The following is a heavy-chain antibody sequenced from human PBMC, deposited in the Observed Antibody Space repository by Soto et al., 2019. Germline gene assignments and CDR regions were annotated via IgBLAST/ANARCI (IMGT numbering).Heavy chain of an antibody. J-gene: IGHJ6*02. D-gene: IGHD3-16*01. V-gene: IGHV3-33*01. CDR3: ARDHETPGYDYHYYGMDV. CDR2: IWYDGNKK. CDR1: AFTFSSYG. Sequence: QVQLVESGGGVVQPGRSLRLSCAASAFTFSSYGMHWVRQAPGKGLEWVAVIWYDGNKKYYADSVKGRCTISRDNSKNTLDLQMNSLRAEDTAAYYCARDHETPGYDYHYYGMDVWGQGTTVTVSS.